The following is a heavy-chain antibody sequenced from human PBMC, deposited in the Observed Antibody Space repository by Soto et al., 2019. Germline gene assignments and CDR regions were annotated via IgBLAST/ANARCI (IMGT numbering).Heavy chain of an antibody. Sequence: QVQLVESGGGVVQPGRSLRLSCAASGFTFSSYAMHWVRQAPGKGLEWVAVISYDGSNKYYADSVKGRFTISRDNSKNTLYLQMNSLRAEDTAVYYCAREDCISTSCSAFDYWGQGTLVTVSS. J-gene: IGHJ4*02. V-gene: IGHV3-30-3*01. CDR1: GFTFSSYA. D-gene: IGHD2-2*01. CDR3: AREDCISTSCSAFDY. CDR2: ISYDGSNK.